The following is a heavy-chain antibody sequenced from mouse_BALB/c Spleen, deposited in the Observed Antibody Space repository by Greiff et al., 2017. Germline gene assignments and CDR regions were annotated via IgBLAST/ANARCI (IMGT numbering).Heavy chain of an antibody. D-gene: IGHD2-1*01. Sequence: EVKLLESGPELVKPGASVKMSCKASGYTFTSYVMHWVKQKPGQGLEWIGYINPYNDGTKYNEKFKGKATLTSDKSSSTAYMELSSLTSEDSAVYYCARCCGNYEYYYAMDYWGQGTSVTVSS. CDR2: INPYNDGT. J-gene: IGHJ4*01. CDR3: ARCCGNYEYYYAMDY. CDR1: GYTFTSYV. V-gene: IGHV1-14*01.